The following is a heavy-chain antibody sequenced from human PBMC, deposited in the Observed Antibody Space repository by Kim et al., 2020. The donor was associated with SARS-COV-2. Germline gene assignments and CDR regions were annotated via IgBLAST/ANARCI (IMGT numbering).Heavy chain of an antibody. CDR2: ISASGGSP. Sequence: GGSLRLSCAASGFTFSSYAMSWVRQAPGKGLEWVSTISASGGSPYYADSVKGRFTISRDNSKNTLYLQMNSLRGEDTAVYYCAKGPRGFDPWGQGTLVTVSS. CDR3: AKGPRGFDP. D-gene: IGHD3-10*01. CDR1: GFTFSSYA. V-gene: IGHV3-23*01. J-gene: IGHJ5*02.